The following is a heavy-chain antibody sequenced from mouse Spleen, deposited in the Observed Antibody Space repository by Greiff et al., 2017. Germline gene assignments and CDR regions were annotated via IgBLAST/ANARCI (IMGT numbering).Heavy chain of an antibody. V-gene: IGHV5-6-5*01. CDR1: GFTFSSYA. Sequence: EVMLVESGGGLVKPGGSLKLSCAASGFTFSSYAMSWVRQTPEKRLEWVASISSGGSTYYPDSVKGRFTISRDNAKNTLYLQMSSLKSEDTAMYYCARHKGGNAMDYWGQGTSVTVSS. J-gene: IGHJ4*01. CDR2: ISSGGST. CDR3: ARHKGGNAMDY.